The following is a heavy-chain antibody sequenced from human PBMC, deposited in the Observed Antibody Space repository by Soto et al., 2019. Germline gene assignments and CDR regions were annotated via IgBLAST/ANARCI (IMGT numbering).Heavy chain of an antibody. Sequence: GGSLRLSCAASGFTFSSSWMHWVRQAPGKGLVWVSRIKSDGSRTSYADSVKGRFTISRDNSKKTLYLQMNSLRAEDTAVYYCAKVDDSSGHYYDPIDYWGQGALVTVSS. CDR3: AKVDDSSGHYYDPIDY. J-gene: IGHJ4*02. CDR1: GFTFSSSW. V-gene: IGHV3-74*01. D-gene: IGHD3-22*01. CDR2: IKSDGSRT.